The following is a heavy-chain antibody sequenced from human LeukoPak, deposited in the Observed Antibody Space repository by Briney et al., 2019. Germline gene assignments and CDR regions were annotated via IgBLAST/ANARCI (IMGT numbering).Heavy chain of an antibody. J-gene: IGHJ4*02. V-gene: IGHV1-2*02. CDR1: GFIFTGHF. D-gene: IGHD3-9*01. Sequence: ASVKVSCKASGFIFTGHFMHWVRQAPGQGLEWMGWINPNSGETKYSQKFQGRVTVTTDTSITTTYMELRSLRSDDTAAFYCAKGGHTTGYDYFDHWGQGTLVTVSS. CDR2: INPNSGET. CDR3: AKGGHTTGYDYFDH.